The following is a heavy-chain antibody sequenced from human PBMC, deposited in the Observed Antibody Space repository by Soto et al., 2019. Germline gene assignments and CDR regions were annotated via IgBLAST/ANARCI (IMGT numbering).Heavy chain of an antibody. D-gene: IGHD4-17*01. J-gene: IGHJ6*02. Sequence: SETLSLTCTVSGGSISSSSYYWGWIRQPPGKGLEWIGSIYYSGSTYYNPSLKSRVTISVDTSKNQFSLKLSSVTAADTAVYYCARLCRHGPECYYYYGMDVWGQGTTVTVSS. CDR1: GGSISSSSYY. CDR3: ARLCRHGPECYYYYGMDV. CDR2: IYYSGST. V-gene: IGHV4-39*01.